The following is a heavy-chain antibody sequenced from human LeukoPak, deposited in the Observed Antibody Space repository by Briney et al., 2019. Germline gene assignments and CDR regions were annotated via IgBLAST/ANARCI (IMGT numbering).Heavy chain of an antibody. D-gene: IGHD3-22*01. CDR1: GGSISSYY. CDR2: IYTSGST. Sequence: PSETLSLTCTGSGGSISSYYWSWIRQPAGKGLEWIGRIYTSGSTNYNPSLKSRVTMSVDTSKNQFSLKLRSVTAADTAVYYCARDNYYDTSGYHLWGQGTLVTVSS. CDR3: ARDNYYDTSGYHL. J-gene: IGHJ4*02. V-gene: IGHV4-4*07.